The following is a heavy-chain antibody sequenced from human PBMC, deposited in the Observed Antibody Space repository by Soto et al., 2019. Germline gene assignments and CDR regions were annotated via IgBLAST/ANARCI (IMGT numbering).Heavy chain of an antibody. J-gene: IGHJ4*02. V-gene: IGHV3-11*06. CDR2: SSNSGSFT. D-gene: IGHD1-1*01. Sequence: AGGSLRLSCSASGFTFSDHYMSWIRQAPGKGLEWIGYSSNSGSFTRYADSVKGRFSISRDNAKNSLYLQINSPRGDDTAIYYCVRSGDNYNLLDYWGQGTPVTVSS. CDR3: VRSGDNYNLLDY. CDR1: GFTFSDHY.